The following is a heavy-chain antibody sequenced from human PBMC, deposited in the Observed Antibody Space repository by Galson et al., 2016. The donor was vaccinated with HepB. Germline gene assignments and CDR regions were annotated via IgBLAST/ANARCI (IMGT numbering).Heavy chain of an antibody. CDR1: GFSLTTGGVG. V-gene: IGHV2-5*02. Sequence: PALVKPTQTLTLTCTFSGFSLTTGGVGVGWIRQPPGKALEWLALIYWDGDYRYNPSLKDRLTLTKDTSTNHVVLTMTNMDPADTGTYYCARRGGSQYCTNGDQAAPCTGALDTWGQGTTVTVS. J-gene: IGHJ3*02. D-gene: IGHD2-8*01. CDR3: ARRGGSQYCTNGDQAAPCTGALDT. CDR2: IYWDGDY.